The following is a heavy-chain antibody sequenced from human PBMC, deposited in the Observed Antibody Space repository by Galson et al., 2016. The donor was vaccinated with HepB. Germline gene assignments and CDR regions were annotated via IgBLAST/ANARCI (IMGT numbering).Heavy chain of an antibody. CDR1: GFTFSGYV. CDR3: AKDHYCTTTNCYSHFAF. D-gene: IGHD2-2*01. J-gene: IGHJ4*02. CDR2: ISSDGSSQ. Sequence: SLRLSCAASGFTFSGYVMHWVRQAPGKGLEWVAIISSDGSSQYYADSVKGRFTISGDNSRNTLHLQMTSLRAEDTAVYYCAKDHYCTTTNCYSHFAFWGQGTLVTVSS. V-gene: IGHV3-30*18.